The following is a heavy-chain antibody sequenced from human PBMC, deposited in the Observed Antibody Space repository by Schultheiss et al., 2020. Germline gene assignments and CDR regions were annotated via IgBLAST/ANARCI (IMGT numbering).Heavy chain of an antibody. D-gene: IGHD5-12*01. CDR2: IYHSGST. V-gene: IGHV4-39*07. Sequence: SETLSLTCTVSGGSISSSSYYWGWIRQPPGKGLEWIGEIYHSGSTNYNPSLRSRVTISVDTSKNQFSLKLSSVTAADTAVYYCARGLSVATAYFDYWGQGTLVTVSS. J-gene: IGHJ4*02. CDR3: ARGLSVATAYFDY. CDR1: GGSISSSSYY.